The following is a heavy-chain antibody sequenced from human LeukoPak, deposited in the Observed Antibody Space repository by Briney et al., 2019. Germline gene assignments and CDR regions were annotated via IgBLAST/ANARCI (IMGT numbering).Heavy chain of an antibody. J-gene: IGHJ3*02. Sequence: GRSLRLSCAASGFTFSSYAMHWVRQAPGKWLEWVAVISYDGSNKYYADSVKGRFTISRDNSKNTLYLQMSSLRAEDTAVYYCARSYRRGAITMLRGVANRGAFDIWGQGTMVTVSS. V-gene: IGHV3-30*04. CDR2: ISYDGSNK. CDR3: ARSYRRGAITMLRGVANRGAFDI. CDR1: GFTFSSYA. D-gene: IGHD3-10*01.